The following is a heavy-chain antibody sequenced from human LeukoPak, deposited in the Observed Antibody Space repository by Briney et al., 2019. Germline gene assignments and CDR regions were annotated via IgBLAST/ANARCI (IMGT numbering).Heavy chain of an antibody. J-gene: IGHJ3*01. D-gene: IGHD4-17*01. CDR2: IIPIFGTA. CDR1: GCTFSSYA. V-gene: IGHV1-69*05. CDR3: SRDMGDYGYDAFDL. Sequence: GASVKVSCKASGCTFSSYAISRVRRAPGQGREWMGGIIPIFGTANYARKFQGRVTITTDESTSTAYMELRSLRSDDTAVYYCSRDMGDYGYDAFDLWGQGTMVTVSS.